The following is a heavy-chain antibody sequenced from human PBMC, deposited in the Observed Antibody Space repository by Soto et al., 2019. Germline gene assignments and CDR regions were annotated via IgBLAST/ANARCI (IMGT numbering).Heavy chain of an antibody. J-gene: IGHJ2*01. Sequence: PSETLCLTCTVSGGSIRSGAYYWSWIRQHPGKGLEWIGYIYYSGSTYYNPSLKSRVTISVDTSKNQFSLKLSSVTAADTAVYYCSKLCVVGTHLPDYPSQRSPDL. CDR3: SKLCVVGTHLPDYPSQRSPDL. D-gene: IGHD6-19*01. CDR1: GGSIRSGAYY. V-gene: IGHV4-31*03. CDR2: IYYSGST.